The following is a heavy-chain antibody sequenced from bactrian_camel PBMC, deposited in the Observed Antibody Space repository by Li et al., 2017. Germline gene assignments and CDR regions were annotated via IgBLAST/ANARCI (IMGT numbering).Heavy chain of an antibody. CDR2: IDRGGST. V-gene: IGHV3S53*01. Sequence: HVQLVESGGGSVQAGGALRLSCAASGFTYSPRCMGWFRQAPGKEREFVCYIDRGGSTSYADSVKGRFTISQDDAKNTVYLQMNSLKPEDTAMYYCRTGRDLCRGSGSLGYWGQGTQVTVS. J-gene: IGHJ6*01. D-gene: IGHD3*01. CDR3: RTGRDLCRGSGSLGY. CDR1: GFTYSPRC.